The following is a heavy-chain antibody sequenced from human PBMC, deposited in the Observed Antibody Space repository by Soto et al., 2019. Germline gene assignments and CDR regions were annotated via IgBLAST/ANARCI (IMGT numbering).Heavy chain of an antibody. V-gene: IGHV1-18*01. CDR1: GYTFTNYG. Sequence: ASVKVSCKASGYTFTNYGISWVRQAPGQGLEWMGWISAYNGNTNYAQNLQGRVTMTTNTSTTTAYMELRSLRSDDTAVYYCARDLESFLEWLTAPFDYWGQGTRVTVSS. CDR2: ISAYNGNT. J-gene: IGHJ4*02. D-gene: IGHD3-3*01. CDR3: ARDLESFLEWLTAPFDY.